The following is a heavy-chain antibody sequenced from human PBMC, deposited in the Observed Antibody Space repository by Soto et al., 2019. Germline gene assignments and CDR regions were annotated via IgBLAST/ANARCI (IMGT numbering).Heavy chain of an antibody. D-gene: IGHD3-22*01. CDR2: IYYSGST. CDR3: AREERDYLDSSGSLDY. J-gene: IGHJ4*02. Sequence: QVQLQESGPGLVKPSQTLSLTCTVSGGSISSGAYYWSWIRQHPGKGLEWIGYIYYSGSTYYNPVVKSRATRSVDTSKHQFSLKLSSVTAADTAVYYCAREERDYLDSSGSLDYWGQGTLVTVSS. V-gene: IGHV4-31*03. CDR1: GGSISSGAYY.